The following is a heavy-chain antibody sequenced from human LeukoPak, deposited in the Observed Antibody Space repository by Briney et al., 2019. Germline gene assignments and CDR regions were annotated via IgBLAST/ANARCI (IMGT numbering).Heavy chain of an antibody. V-gene: IGHV4-34*01. CDR1: GGSFSGYY. CDR2: INHSGST. J-gene: IGHJ4*02. Sequence: SETLSLTCAVYGGSFSGYYWSWIRQPPGKGLEWIGEINHSGSTNYNPSLKSRVTISVDTSKNQFSLKLSSVTAADTAVYYCARVDTAMGPEVVYFDYWGQGALVTVSS. D-gene: IGHD5-18*01. CDR3: ARVDTAMGPEVVYFDY.